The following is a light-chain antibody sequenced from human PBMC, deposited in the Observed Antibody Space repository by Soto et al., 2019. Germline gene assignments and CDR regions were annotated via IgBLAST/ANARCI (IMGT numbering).Light chain of an antibody. CDR2: AAS. J-gene: IGKJ3*01. CDR1: QGISSY. Sequence: DIQLTQSPSFLSASVGDRVTITCRASQGISSYLAWYQQKPGKAPKLLIYAASTLQSGVPSRFSGSGSGTDFTLTISSLQPEDFATYYCQQLNSYPFFGPGTKVDIK. V-gene: IGKV1-9*01. CDR3: QQLNSYPF.